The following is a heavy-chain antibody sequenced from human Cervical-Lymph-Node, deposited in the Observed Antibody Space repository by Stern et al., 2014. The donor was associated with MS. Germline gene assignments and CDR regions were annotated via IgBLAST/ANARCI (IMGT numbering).Heavy chain of an antibody. V-gene: IGHV3-9*01. D-gene: IGHD6-13*01. CDR3: AKVKPYSSSWDYYYGMDV. J-gene: IGHJ6*02. CDR1: GFTFDDYA. Sequence: VQLVQSGGGLVQPGRSLRLSCAASGFTFDDYAMPWVRQAPGKGLEWVLGIGWNSAKVGDADSVRGRFTISRDNAKNYLYLQMNGLRVEDTALYYCAKVKPYSSSWDYYYGMDVWGQGTTVIVSS. CDR2: IGWNSAKV.